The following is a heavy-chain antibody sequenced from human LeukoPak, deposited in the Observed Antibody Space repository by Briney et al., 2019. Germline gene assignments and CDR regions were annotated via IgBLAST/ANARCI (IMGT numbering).Heavy chain of an antibody. Sequence: ASVTVSCKTSGYTFTTYGISWVRQAPGQGLEWMGWISTYDGNTNSAQKFQGRVTMTTATSTSTAYMELRSLRSDDTAMYYCARDLGPRGSSSPQGYWGQGTLVTVSS. J-gene: IGHJ4*02. D-gene: IGHD6-6*01. V-gene: IGHV1-18*01. CDR3: ARDLGPRGSSSPQGY. CDR1: GYTFTTYG. CDR2: ISTYDGNT.